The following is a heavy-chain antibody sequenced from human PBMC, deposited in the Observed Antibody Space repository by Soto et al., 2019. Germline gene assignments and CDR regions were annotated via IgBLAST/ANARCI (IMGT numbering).Heavy chain of an antibody. D-gene: IGHD5-18*01. J-gene: IGHJ4*02. Sequence: SQTLSLTRAISGDSVSSNSTAWNWIRQSPSKGLKWLGRTYYRSKWCNDYAVSVKSRITINPDTSKNQFSLQLNSVTPEDTAVYYCARAERYNYAYSFDYWSQGTLVTVSS. CDR3: ARAERYNYAYSFDY. V-gene: IGHV6-1*01. CDR2: TYYRSKWCN. CDR1: GDSVSSNSTA.